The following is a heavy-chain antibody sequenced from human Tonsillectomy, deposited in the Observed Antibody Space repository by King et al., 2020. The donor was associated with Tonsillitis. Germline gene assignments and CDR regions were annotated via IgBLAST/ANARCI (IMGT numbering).Heavy chain of an antibody. CDR1: GFTFSSYA. Sequence: VQLVESGGGLVQPGGSLRLSCAVSGFTFSSYAMSWVRQAPGKGLEWVAAISVSGGSTYYADSVNGLFTISRDNYKKTPFLQMNSLRAEDTAVYYCATNEGPHYYDSSGYYPEYFQHWGQGTLVTVSS. V-gene: IGHV3-23*04. CDR2: ISVSGGST. D-gene: IGHD3-22*01. CDR3: ATNEGPHYYDSSGYYPEYFQH. J-gene: IGHJ1*01.